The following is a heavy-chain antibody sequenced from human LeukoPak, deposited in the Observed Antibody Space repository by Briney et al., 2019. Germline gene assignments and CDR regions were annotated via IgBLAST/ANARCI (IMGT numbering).Heavy chain of an antibody. D-gene: IGHD2-2*01. J-gene: IGHJ4*02. Sequence: SETLSLTCTVSGGSISTYYWSWLRQPPGKGLGWIGYIYDSGSTNYNPSLKSRVTISEDTSKRQFSLNLRSVTAADTAVYYCARVVGRYCSSTSCYIDYWGQGTLVTVSS. CDR2: IYDSGST. CDR3: ARVVGRYCSSTSCYIDY. CDR1: GGSISTYY. V-gene: IGHV4-59*01.